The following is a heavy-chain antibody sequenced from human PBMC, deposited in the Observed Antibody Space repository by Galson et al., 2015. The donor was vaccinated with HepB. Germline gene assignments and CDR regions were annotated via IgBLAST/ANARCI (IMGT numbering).Heavy chain of an antibody. CDR3: AGQGPGYSYGTPHFDY. Sequence: LSLTCTVSSGSIRSSGYYWGWIRQPPGKGLEWIGSIYYGGSPYYNPSLKSRVAISVDTSMNQFSLKLSSVTAADTAVYYCAGQGPGYSYGTPHFDYWGQGTLVTVSS. V-gene: IGHV4-39*01. CDR1: SGSIRSSGYY. CDR2: IYYGGSP. D-gene: IGHD5-18*01. J-gene: IGHJ4*02.